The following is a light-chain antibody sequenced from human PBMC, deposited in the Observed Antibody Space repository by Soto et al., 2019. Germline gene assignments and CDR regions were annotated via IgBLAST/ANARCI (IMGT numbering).Light chain of an antibody. V-gene: IGLV2-14*01. Sequence: QSVLAKPASVSGSPGQSISISCAGTSIDVGGYNYVSWYQQHPGKAPKLMIYDVSNRPSGVSNRFSGSKSGNTASLTISGLQAEDEADYYCSSYTSSSTYVFGTGTKVTVL. CDR2: DVS. CDR3: SSYTSSSTYV. CDR1: SIDVGGYNY. J-gene: IGLJ1*01.